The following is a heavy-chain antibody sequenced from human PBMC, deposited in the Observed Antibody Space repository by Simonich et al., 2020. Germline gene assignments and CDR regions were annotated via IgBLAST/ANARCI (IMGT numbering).Heavy chain of an antibody. CDR3: ARARLYSSSHAFDI. CDR1: GYTFTGYY. V-gene: IGHV1-2*02. D-gene: IGHD6-6*01. J-gene: IGHJ3*02. Sequence: QVQLVQSGAEVKKPGASVKVSCKASGYTFTGYYMHWVRQAPGQGLEWMGCFNPNGGGPTHAQKCPGRVPMTRDTSLSTAYMELSRLRSDDTAVYYCARARLYSSSHAFDIWGQGTMVTVSS. CDR2: FNPNGGGP.